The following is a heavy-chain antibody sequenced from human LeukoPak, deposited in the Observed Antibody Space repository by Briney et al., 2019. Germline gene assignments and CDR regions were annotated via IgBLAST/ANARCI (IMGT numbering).Heavy chain of an antibody. J-gene: IGHJ6*02. CDR3: AKEIDGFGVVIIRGYYYGMDV. CDR2: ISYDGSNK. D-gene: IGHD3-3*01. V-gene: IGHV3-30*18. Sequence: GGSLRPSCAASGFTLSSYGMHWVRQAPGKGLEWVAVISYDGSNKYYADSVKGRFTISRDNSKNTLYLQMNSLRAEDTAVYYCAKEIDGFGVVIIRGYYYGMDVWGQGTTVTVSS. CDR1: GFTLSSYG.